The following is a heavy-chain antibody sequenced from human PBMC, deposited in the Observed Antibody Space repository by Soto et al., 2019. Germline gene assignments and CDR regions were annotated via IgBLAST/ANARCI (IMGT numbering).Heavy chain of an antibody. CDR2: IYHSGST. Sequence: QVQLQESGPGLVKPSGTLSLTCAVSGGSISSSNWWSWVRQTPGKGLEWIGEIYHSGSTNYNPSIKSRVTISVDKSKNQFSLKLSSVSAADTAVYYCARERAFGESSPGYYYYGMDVWGQGTTVTVSS. D-gene: IGHD3-10*01. CDR1: GGSISSSNW. J-gene: IGHJ6*02. V-gene: IGHV4-4*02. CDR3: ARERAFGESSPGYYYYGMDV.